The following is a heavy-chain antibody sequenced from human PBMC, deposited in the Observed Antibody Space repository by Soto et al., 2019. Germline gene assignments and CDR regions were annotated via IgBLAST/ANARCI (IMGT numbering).Heavy chain of an antibody. CDR2: IWDDGSNK. V-gene: IGHV3-33*01. Sequence: QVQLVESGGGVVQPGRSLRLSCAASGFTFSSYGMHWVRQAPGKGLEWVAVIWDDGSNKYYADSVKGRFTISRDNSKNTLYLQMNSLRAEDTAVYYCASLYGSGSDYYYYGMDVWGQGTTVTVSS. J-gene: IGHJ6*02. D-gene: IGHD3-10*01. CDR3: ASLYGSGSDYYYYGMDV. CDR1: GFTFSSYG.